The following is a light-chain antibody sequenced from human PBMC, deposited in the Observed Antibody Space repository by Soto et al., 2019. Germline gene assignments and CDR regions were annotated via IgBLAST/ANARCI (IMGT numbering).Light chain of an antibody. CDR3: QQSYSTPLT. CDR1: ETITYY. V-gene: IGKV1-39*01. J-gene: IGKJ4*01. Sequence: DIQMTQSPSSLSASVGDRVTMTCRASETITYYLNWYQQKPGKAPKLLIYGASSLQNGGPSRFSGRGSGTDFTLAITSLQLEDFATYYCQQSYSTPLTFGGGTKVEI. CDR2: GAS.